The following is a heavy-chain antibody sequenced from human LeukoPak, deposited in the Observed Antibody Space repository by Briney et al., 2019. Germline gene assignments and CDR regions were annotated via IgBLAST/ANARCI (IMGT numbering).Heavy chain of an antibody. CDR3: GAAAGTGNWFDP. D-gene: IGHD6-13*01. CDR2: LIPIFGTA. CDR1: GGTFSSYA. V-gene: IGHV1-69*05. J-gene: IGHJ5*02. Sequence: AVTVSCKASGGTFSSYAISWVRQAPGQGLDWMGGLIPIFGTANYAQKFQGRVTITTDKSTSTAYMELRSLRSEDTAVYYCGAAAGTGNWFDPWGQGTLVTVSS.